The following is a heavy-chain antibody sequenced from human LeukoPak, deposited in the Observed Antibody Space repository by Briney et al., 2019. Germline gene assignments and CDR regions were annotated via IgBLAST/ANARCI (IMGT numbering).Heavy chain of an antibody. J-gene: IGHJ4*02. CDR2: IYYSGST. Sequence: PSETLSLTCTVSGGSISSYYWSWIRQPPGMGLEWIGCIYYSGSTNYNPSLKSRVTISVDTSKNQFSLKLSSVTAADTAVYYCARTRGQLRGSGRGFDYWGQGTLVTVSS. D-gene: IGHD3-10*01. CDR1: GGSISSYY. CDR3: ARTRGQLRGSGRGFDY. V-gene: IGHV4-59*01.